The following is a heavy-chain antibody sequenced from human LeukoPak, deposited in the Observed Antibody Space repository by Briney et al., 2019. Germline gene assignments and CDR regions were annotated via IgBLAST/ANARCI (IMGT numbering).Heavy chain of an antibody. D-gene: IGHD6-13*01. V-gene: IGHV3-30*04. CDR2: ISYDGSNK. J-gene: IGHJ4*02. Sequence: GGSLRLSCAASGFTFSSYAMHWVRQAPGKGLEWEAVISYDGSNKYYADSVKGRFTISRDNSKNTLYLQMNSLRAEDTAVYYCARGTTQIAAAGTSEYYFDYWGQGTLVTVSS. CDR1: GFTFSSYA. CDR3: ARGTTQIAAAGTSEYYFDY.